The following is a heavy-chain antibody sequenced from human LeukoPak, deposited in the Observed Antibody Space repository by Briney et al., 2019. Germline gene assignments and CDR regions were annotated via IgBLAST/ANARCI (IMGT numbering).Heavy chain of an antibody. CDR3: ARASGVSVPAGY. Sequence: GGSLRLSCVASGFTFSSYEINWVRQAPGKGLEWISHISSSGSTIYHADFLRGRFTISRDNAKNSVYLQMNSLRAEDTAVYYCARASGVSVPAGYWGQGTLVTVSS. V-gene: IGHV3-48*03. CDR2: ISSSGSTI. D-gene: IGHD2-8*01. J-gene: IGHJ4*02. CDR1: GFTFSSYE.